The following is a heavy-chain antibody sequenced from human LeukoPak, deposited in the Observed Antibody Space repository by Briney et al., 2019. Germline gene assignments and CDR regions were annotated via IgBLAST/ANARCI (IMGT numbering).Heavy chain of an antibody. CDR3: AREFLVPAARGSGFDP. Sequence: SETLSLTCTVSGGSISSYYWSWIRQPPGKGLEWIGYIYYSGSTNYNPSLKSRVTISVDTSKNQFSLKLSSVTAADTAVYYCAREFLVPAARGSGFDPWGQGTLVTVS. V-gene: IGHV4-59*01. J-gene: IGHJ5*02. CDR2: IYYSGST. D-gene: IGHD2-2*01. CDR1: GGSISSYY.